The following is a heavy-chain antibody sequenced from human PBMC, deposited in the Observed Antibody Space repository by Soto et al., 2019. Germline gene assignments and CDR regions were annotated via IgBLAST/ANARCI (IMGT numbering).Heavy chain of an antibody. V-gene: IGHV3-30*18. J-gene: IGHJ4*02. CDR1: GFTFSSYG. D-gene: IGHD3-10*01. Sequence: QVQLVESGGGVVQPGRSLRLSCAASGFTFSSYGMHWVRQAPGKGLEWVAVISYDGSNKYYADSVKGRFTISRDNSKNTLYLQMNSLRAEDTAVYYCAKHGGPYGSGSLDWGQGTLVTVSS. CDR2: ISYDGSNK. CDR3: AKHGGPYGSGSLD.